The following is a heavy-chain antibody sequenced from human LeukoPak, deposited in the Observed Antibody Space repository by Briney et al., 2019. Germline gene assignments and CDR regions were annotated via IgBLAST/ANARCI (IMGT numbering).Heavy chain of an antibody. D-gene: IGHD2-21*01. J-gene: IGHJ4*02. Sequence: GGSLRVSCAASGFTFSSYAMSWVRQAPGKGLEWVSGISGSGGSTYYADSVKGRFTISRDNSKNTLYLQMNSLRAEDTAVYYCAKDFEAYCGGDCYLGYWGQGTLVTVSS. CDR1: GFTFSSYA. V-gene: IGHV3-23*01. CDR3: AKDFEAYCGGDCYLGY. CDR2: ISGSGGST.